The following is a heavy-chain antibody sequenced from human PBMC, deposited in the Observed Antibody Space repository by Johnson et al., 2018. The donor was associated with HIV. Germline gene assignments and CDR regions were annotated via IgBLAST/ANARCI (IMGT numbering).Heavy chain of an antibody. CDR1: GFTFSSYG. V-gene: IGHV3-33*06. Sequence: QVQLVESGGGVVQPGRSLRLSCAASGFTFSSYGMHWVRQAQGKGLEWVAVIWYDGSNKYYADSVKGRFTISRDNSKNTLYLQMNSLRTEDTALYYCAKETIVGAHGAFDIWGQGTMVTVSS. D-gene: IGHD1-26*01. CDR3: AKETIVGAHGAFDI. J-gene: IGHJ3*02. CDR2: IWYDGSNK.